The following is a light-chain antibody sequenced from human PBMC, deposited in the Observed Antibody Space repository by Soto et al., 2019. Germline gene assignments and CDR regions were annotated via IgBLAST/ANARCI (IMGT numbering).Light chain of an antibody. CDR1: QSITEW. V-gene: IGKV1-5*03. CDR3: QYWDDYSWT. CDR2: KAA. J-gene: IGKJ1*01. Sequence: DIQMTQSPSTLSASVGDRVTITCRASQSITEWLAWYQQKPGKAPKFLTYKAANLEGGVPSRFSGSGSGTEFTLPISSVQPDDFAPYYCQYWDDYSWTFGQGTKVEIK.